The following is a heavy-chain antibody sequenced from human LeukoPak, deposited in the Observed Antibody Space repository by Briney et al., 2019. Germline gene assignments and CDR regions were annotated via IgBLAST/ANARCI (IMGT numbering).Heavy chain of an antibody. J-gene: IGHJ4*02. D-gene: IGHD3-16*01. CDR2: INRSGST. V-gene: IGHV4-34*01. CDR1: GGSFSGYY. Sequence: SETLSLTCAVYGGSFSGYYWSWIRQPPGKGLEWIGEINRSGSTNYNPSLKSRVTISVDTSKNQFSLKLSSVTAADTAVYYCARVGMITFGGVIRYWGQGTLVTVSS. CDR3: ARVGMITFGGVIRY.